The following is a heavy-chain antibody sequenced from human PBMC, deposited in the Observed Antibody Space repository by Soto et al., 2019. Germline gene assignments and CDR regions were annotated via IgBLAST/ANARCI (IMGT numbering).Heavy chain of an antibody. J-gene: IGHJ6*02. CDR1: GFTFSSYG. CDR2: IWYDGSNK. Sequence: GGSLRLSCAASGFTFSSYGMHWVRQAPGKGLEWVAVIWYDGSNKYYADSVKGRFTISRDNSKNTLYLQMNSLRAEDTAVYYCATALYCISTSCYVVPMDVWGQGTTVTVSS. D-gene: IGHD2-2*01. CDR3: ATALYCISTSCYVVPMDV. V-gene: IGHV3-33*01.